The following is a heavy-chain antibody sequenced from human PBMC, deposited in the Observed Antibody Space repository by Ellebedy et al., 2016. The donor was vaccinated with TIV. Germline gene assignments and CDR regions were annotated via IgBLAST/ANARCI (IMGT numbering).Heavy chain of an antibody. Sequence: GESLKISCNTSGSTFTNYWIAWVRQRPGKGLEWMGSIYPRDSDTRYSPSSQGQVTISADKSISTAYLQWSSLKASDTAMYYCACPMVRGGFGYWGQGTLVTVSS. CDR2: IYPRDSDT. V-gene: IGHV5-51*01. CDR1: GSTFTNYW. CDR3: ACPMVRGGFGY. D-gene: IGHD3-10*01. J-gene: IGHJ4*02.